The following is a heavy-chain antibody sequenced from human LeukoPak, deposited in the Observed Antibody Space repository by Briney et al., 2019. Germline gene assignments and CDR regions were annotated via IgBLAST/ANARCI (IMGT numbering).Heavy chain of an antibody. Sequence: SVKVSCKASGGTFISYAISWVRQAPGQGLEWMGRIIPIFGIANYTQKFQGRVTITADKSTSTAYMELSSLRSEDTAVYYCARDHNPVDYDFWSGYPNSYSDYWGQGTLVTVS. CDR1: GGTFISYA. V-gene: IGHV1-69*10. CDR2: IIPIFGIA. CDR3: ARDHNPVDYDFWSGYPNSYSDY. J-gene: IGHJ4*02. D-gene: IGHD3-3*01.